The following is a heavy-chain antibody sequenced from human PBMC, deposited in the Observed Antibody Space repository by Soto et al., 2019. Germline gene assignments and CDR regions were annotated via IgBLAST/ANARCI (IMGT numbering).Heavy chain of an antibody. CDR1: GVSLTTSGVG. J-gene: IGHJ4*02. CDR3: AHRVLRTVFGLVTTTAIYFDF. V-gene: IGHV2-5*02. D-gene: IGHD3-3*01. Sequence: QITLNESGPTQVKPRQTLTLTCTFSGVSLTTSGVGVGWIRQSPGKAPEWLALIYWDDDKRYSPSLKSRLTITKDTSKNQVVLTIADLDLADTDTYYCAHRVLRTVFGLVTTTAIYFDFWGQGTPVAVSS. CDR2: IYWDDDK.